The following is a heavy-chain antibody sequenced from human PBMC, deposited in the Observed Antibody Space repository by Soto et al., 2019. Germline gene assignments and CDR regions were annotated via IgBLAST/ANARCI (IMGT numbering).Heavy chain of an antibody. D-gene: IGHD1-26*01. Sequence: QLQLQESGPGLVKPSETLSLTCTVSGGSISSSSYYWGWIRQPPGKGLEWIGSIYYSGSTYYNPSRKSRVTITVDTSKNQFSLKLSSVTAADTAVYYCARRPGRELLSFSDYWGQGTLVTVSS. CDR1: GGSISSSSYY. CDR2: IYYSGST. J-gene: IGHJ4*02. CDR3: ARRPGRELLSFSDY. V-gene: IGHV4-39*01.